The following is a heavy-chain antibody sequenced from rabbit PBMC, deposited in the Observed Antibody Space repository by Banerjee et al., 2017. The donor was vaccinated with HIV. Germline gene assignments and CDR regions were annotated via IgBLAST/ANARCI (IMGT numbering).Heavy chain of an antibody. V-gene: IGHV1S45*01. CDR2: INTFSGRG. CDR1: GFSFSGGYV. CDR3: AKDWADSRGYSYAYDLNL. D-gene: IGHD1-1*01. Sequence: QEQLVESGGDLVKPEGSLTLICTATGFSFSGGYVMGWVRQAPGKGLEWIASINTFSGRGVYATWAKGRFTISRTSSTTVALQMTSLTAADTATYFCAKDWADSRGYSYAYDLNLWGPGTLVTVS. J-gene: IGHJ6*01.